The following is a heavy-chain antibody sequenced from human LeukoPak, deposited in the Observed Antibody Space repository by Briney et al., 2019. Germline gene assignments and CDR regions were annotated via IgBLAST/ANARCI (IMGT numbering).Heavy chain of an antibody. J-gene: IGHJ4*02. CDR1: SGSINIYD. Sequence: PAETLSLTCTVSSGSINIYDWGWVRQPPGKGLEWIGRIYTTGATQYNPSLKSRVTMSMDTSTNQFSLNLRSMTAADTAVYYCGRQGYTASYYFLDFWSQGTLVAVS. D-gene: IGHD1-26*01. CDR2: IYTTGAT. V-gene: IGHV4-4*07. CDR3: GRQGYTASYYFLDF.